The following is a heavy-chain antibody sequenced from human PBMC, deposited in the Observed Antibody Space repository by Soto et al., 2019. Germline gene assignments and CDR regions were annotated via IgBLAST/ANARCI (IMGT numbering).Heavy chain of an antibody. CDR1: GFTFSSYA. CDR2: ISGSGGST. J-gene: IGHJ4*02. D-gene: IGHD1-1*01. CDR3: AKYRVRFDFDY. V-gene: IGHV3-23*01. Sequence: EVQLLESGGGLVQPGGSLRLSCAASGFTFSSYAMSWVRQAPGKWLEWVSAISGSGGSTYYADSVKGRFTISRDNSKNTLYLHMNSMRAEDTAVYYCAKYRVRFDFDYWGQGTLVTVSS.